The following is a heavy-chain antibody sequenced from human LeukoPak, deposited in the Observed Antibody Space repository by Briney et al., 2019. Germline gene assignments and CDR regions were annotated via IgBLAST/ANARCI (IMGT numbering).Heavy chain of an antibody. CDR2: ISSSSSYI. D-gene: IGHD6-6*01. CDR1: GFTFSSYS. V-gene: IGHV3-21*01. CDR3: ARGPNSNWSGLDF. J-gene: IGHJ4*02. Sequence: PGGSLRLSCAASGFTFSSYSMNWVRQAPGKGLEWVSSISSSSSYIYYADSVKGRFTISRDNAKNSLYLQMNSLRAEDAAVYYCARGPNSNWSGLDFWGQGTLLTVSS.